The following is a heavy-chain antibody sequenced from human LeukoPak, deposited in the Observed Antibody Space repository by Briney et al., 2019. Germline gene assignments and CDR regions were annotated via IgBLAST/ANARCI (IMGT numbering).Heavy chain of an antibody. Sequence: GGSLRLSCAPSGFTVSSNYMSWVRQAPGKGLEWVSIIYSGGTTYYADTVKGRFTISRDNSKNTLYLQVNSLRAEDTAVYYCAIGSHSSGWHPYLDSLGQGTLVAVSS. CDR3: AIGSHSSGWHPYLDS. CDR1: GFTVSSNY. CDR2: IYSGGTT. J-gene: IGHJ4*02. D-gene: IGHD6-19*01. V-gene: IGHV3-66*01.